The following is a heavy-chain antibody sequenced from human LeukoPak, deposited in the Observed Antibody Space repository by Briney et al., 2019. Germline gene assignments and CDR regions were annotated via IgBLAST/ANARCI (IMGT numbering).Heavy chain of an antibody. V-gene: IGHV1-2*02. CDR1: GYTFTGYY. CDR2: INPNSGGT. D-gene: IGHD2-15*01. CDR3: ALDCSGGSCYFSH. Sequence: ASVKVSCTASGYTFTGYYMHWVRQAPGQGLEWMGWINPNSGGTNYAQKFQGRVTMTRDTSISTAYMELSRLRSDDTAVYYCALDCSGGSCYFSHWGQGTLVTVSS. J-gene: IGHJ4*02.